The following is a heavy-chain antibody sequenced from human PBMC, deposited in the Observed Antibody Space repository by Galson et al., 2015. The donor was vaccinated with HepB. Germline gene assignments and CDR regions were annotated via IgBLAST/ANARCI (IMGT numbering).Heavy chain of an antibody. J-gene: IGHJ4*02. D-gene: IGHD5-12*01. CDR2: VHYSGRT. Sequence: TLSLTCHVSGDSVNNNAHSWTWIRQPPGKGLEWIGFVHYSGRTFSNPSLKRRLTTSLDTSKNQFSLNLTSVTAADTAVYYCARERYSDGFSYYFDYWGQGILVTVSS. V-gene: IGHV4-30-4*07. CDR1: GDSVNNNAHS. CDR3: ARERYSDGFSYYFDY.